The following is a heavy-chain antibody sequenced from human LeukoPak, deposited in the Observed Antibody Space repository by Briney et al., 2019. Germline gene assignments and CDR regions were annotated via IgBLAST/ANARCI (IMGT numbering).Heavy chain of an antibody. D-gene: IGHD6-13*01. CDR2: IYRTGST. Sequence: SETLSLTCTVSAYSISSGFFWGWVRQSPGKGLEWIGNIYRTGSTNYHPSLKSRVTISVNTSKNQFSLKLSSVAAADTAVYYCARRSSFAAGTQYFDYWGQGTLVTVSS. CDR1: AYSISSGFF. CDR3: ARRSSFAAGTQYFDY. J-gene: IGHJ4*02. V-gene: IGHV4-38-2*02.